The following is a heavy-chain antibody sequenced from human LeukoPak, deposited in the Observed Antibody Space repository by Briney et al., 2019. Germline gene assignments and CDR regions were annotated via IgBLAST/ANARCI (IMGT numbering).Heavy chain of an antibody. CDR2: IKQDGSEK. Sequence: GGSLRLSCAPSGFTFSNYGMSWVRQAPGKGLEWVGNIKQDGSEKFYVDSVKGRFTISRDNAKNSLYVQMNNLRAEDTAVYYCARLRGLYSDTNRYQTALDCWGQGTLVTVSS. D-gene: IGHD1-26*01. V-gene: IGHV3-7*01. J-gene: IGHJ4*02. CDR1: GFTFSNYG. CDR3: ARLRGLYSDTNRYQTALDC.